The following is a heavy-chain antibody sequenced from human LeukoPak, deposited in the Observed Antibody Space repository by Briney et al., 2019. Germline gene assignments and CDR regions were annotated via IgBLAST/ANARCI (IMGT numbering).Heavy chain of an antibody. Sequence: SETLSLTCTVSGYSISTDYYWGWIRQPPGKGLEWIGNIYHSGSTYYNPSLKSRVTISVDTSKNQFSLKLNSVTAADTAVYYCARDYYDSSGYYYNYWGQGTLVTVSS. CDR2: IYHSGST. CDR3: ARDYYDSSGYYYNY. V-gene: IGHV4-38-2*02. J-gene: IGHJ4*02. CDR1: GYSISTDYY. D-gene: IGHD3-22*01.